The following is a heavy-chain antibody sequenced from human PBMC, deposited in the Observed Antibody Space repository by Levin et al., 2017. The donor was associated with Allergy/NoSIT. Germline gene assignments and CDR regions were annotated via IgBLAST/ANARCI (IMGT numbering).Heavy chain of an antibody. Sequence: GGSLRLSCAASGFTFRGFAMSWVRQAPRKGLNWVSTISDRGGSTNYADSVKGRFTISRDNSKNTLYLQMNSLRAEDTAIYYCAKACPYYDSSGCTDYWGQGTLVTVSS. CDR2: ISDRGGST. CDR3: AKACPYYDSSGCTDY. CDR1: GFTFRGFA. J-gene: IGHJ4*02. V-gene: IGHV3-23*01. D-gene: IGHD3-22*01.